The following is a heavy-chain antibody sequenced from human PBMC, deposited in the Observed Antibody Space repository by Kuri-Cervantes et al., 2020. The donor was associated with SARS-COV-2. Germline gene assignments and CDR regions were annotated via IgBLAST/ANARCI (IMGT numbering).Heavy chain of an antibody. CDR1: GFTFSSYA. V-gene: IGHV3-7*05. CDR2: IKHDGGEE. Sequence: GGSLRLSCAASGFTFSSYAMSWVRQAPGKGLEWVADIKHDGGEEYYVDSVKGRFTISRDNAKNSLYLQMHSLRAEDTAVYYCARDMQILTGHYYLNFDYWGQGTLVTVSS. J-gene: IGHJ4*02. CDR3: ARDMQILTGHYYLNFDY. D-gene: IGHD3-9*01.